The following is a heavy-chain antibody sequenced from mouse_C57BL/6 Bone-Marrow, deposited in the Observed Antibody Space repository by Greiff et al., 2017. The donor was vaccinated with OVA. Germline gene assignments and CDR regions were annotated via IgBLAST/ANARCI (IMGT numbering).Heavy chain of an antibody. D-gene: IGHD6-2*01. V-gene: IGHV5-9-1*02. CDR1: GFTFSSYA. Sequence: EVKLMESGAGLVKPGGSLKLSCAASGFTFSSYAMSWVRQTPEKRLEWVAYISSGGDYIYYADTVKGRFTISRDNARNTLYLQMSSLKSEDTAMYYCSLAHWYFDVWGTGTTVTVSS. CDR3: SLAHWYFDV. CDR2: ISSGGDYI. J-gene: IGHJ1*03.